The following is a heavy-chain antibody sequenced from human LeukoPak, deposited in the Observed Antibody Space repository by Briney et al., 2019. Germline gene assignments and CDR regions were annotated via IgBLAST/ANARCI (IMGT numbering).Heavy chain of an antibody. D-gene: IGHD1-26*01. Sequence: PGGSLRLSCAASGFTFSSYGMHWVRQAPGKGLERVAFIRYDGSNKYYADSVKGRFTISRDNSKNTLYLQMNSLRAEDTAVYYCAKITDGELRRFDYWGQGTLVTVSS. J-gene: IGHJ4*02. CDR3: AKITDGELRRFDY. CDR2: IRYDGSNK. CDR1: GFTFSSYG. V-gene: IGHV3-30*02.